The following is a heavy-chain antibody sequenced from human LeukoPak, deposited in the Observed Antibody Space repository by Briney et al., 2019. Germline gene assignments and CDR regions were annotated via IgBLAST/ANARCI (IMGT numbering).Heavy chain of an antibody. V-gene: IGHV1-46*01. CDR1: GYTFITYY. D-gene: IGHD4-23*01. CDR2: INPSGGST. Sequence: ASVKVSCKASGYTFITYYMHWVRQAPGQGLEWMGIINPSGGSTSYAQKFQGRVTMTRDTSTSTVYMELSSLRSEDTAVYYCARGGGVVTPDYWGQGTLVTVSS. J-gene: IGHJ4*02. CDR3: ARGGGVVTPDY.